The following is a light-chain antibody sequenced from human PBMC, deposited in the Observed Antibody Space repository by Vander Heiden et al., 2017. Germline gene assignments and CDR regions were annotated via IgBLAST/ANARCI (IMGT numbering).Light chain of an antibody. CDR2: DTN. CDR3: GTWDTSLRAVV. Sequence: SVLTQSPSVSVAPGQKVTISCSGSSSNVGSNYVSWYQQLPGTAPQLLVYDTNKRPSGIPDRISGSKSGTSATLGITGLQTGDEADYYCGTWDTSLRAVVFGGGTKLTVL. CDR1: SSNVGSNY. V-gene: IGLV1-51*01. J-gene: IGLJ2*01.